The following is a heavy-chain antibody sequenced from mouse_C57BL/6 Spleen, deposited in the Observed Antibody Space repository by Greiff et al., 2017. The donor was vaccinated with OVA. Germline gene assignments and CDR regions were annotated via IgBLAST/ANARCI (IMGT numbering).Heavy chain of an antibody. CDR2: ISDGGSYT. J-gene: IGHJ2*01. V-gene: IGHV5-4*01. CDR1: GFTFSSYA. D-gene: IGHD2-3*01. CDR3: ARDRDGYHC. Sequence: EVQLQQSGGGLVKPGGSLKLSCAASGFTFSSYAMSWVRQTPEKRLEWVATISDGGSYTYYPDNVKGRFTISRDNAKNNLYLQMSHLKSEDTAMYYCARDRDGYHCWGQGTTLTVSS.